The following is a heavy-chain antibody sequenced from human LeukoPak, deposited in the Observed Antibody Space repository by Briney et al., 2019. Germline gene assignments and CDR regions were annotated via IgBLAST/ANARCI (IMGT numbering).Heavy chain of an antibody. CDR3: ARIYCSSGSCFEYFQH. D-gene: IGHD2-15*01. Sequence: TGGSLRLSCAASGFTFSSYSMNWVRQAPGKGLEWVSSISSSSSYIYYADSVKGRFTISRDNAKNSLYLQMNSLRAEDTAVYYCARIYCSSGSCFEYFQHWGQGTLVTVSS. CDR2: ISSSSSYI. J-gene: IGHJ1*01. CDR1: GFTFSSYS. V-gene: IGHV3-21*01.